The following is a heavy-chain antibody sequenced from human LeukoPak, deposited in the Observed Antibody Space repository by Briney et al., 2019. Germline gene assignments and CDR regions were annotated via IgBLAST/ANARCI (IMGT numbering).Heavy chain of an antibody. Sequence: ASVKVSCKVSGYTLTELSMHWVRQAPGKGLEWMGGFDPEDGETIYAQKFQGRVTMTEDTSTDTAYMELSSLRSEDTAVYYCATTGLTGYCSGGSCYPPRWGQGTLVTVS. CDR2: FDPEDGET. V-gene: IGHV1-24*01. CDR3: ATTGLTGYCSGGSCYPPR. D-gene: IGHD2-15*01. CDR1: GYTLTELS. J-gene: IGHJ4*02.